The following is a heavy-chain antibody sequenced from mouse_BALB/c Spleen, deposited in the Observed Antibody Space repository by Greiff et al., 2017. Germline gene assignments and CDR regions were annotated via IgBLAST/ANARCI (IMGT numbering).Heavy chain of an antibody. CDR1: GYTFTSYW. J-gene: IGHJ3*01. CDR3: ASHYGYDPFAY. CDR2: INPSTGYT. Sequence: QVQLQQSGAELAKPGASVKMSCKASGYTFTSYWMHWVKQRPGQGLEWIGYINPSTGYTEYNQKFKDKATLTADKSSSTAYMQLSSLTSEDSAVYYCASHYGYDPFAYWGQGTLVTVSA. D-gene: IGHD2-2*01. V-gene: IGHV1-7*01.